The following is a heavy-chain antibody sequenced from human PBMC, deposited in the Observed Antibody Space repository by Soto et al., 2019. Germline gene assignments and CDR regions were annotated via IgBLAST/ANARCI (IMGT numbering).Heavy chain of an antibody. CDR1: GFRLSAYW. CDR3: ARVEYSSHYDVLDM. Sequence: EVQLVESGGGSVQPGESLRLSCEASGFRLSAYWVDWVRQAPGKGLEGVGNISPDGNQRYYVDSMKGRFTISRHNAKTSVYLQMGSLGVEDTAVYYCARVEYSSHYDVLDMWGRGTGVTVSA. CDR2: ISPDGNQR. D-gene: IGHD6-19*01. V-gene: IGHV3-7*01. J-gene: IGHJ3*02.